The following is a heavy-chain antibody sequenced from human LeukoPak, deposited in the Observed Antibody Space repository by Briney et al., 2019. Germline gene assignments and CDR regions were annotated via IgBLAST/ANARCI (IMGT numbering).Heavy chain of an antibody. J-gene: IGHJ3*02. D-gene: IGHD3-22*01. CDR1: GFVFSDYY. Sequence: KAGGSLRLSCAASGFVFSDYYMIWIRQAPGKGLEWISYIISSGSYTRYADSVKGRFTISRDNARNSLYLQMNSLRAEDTAVYYCARAHYDGINDAFDIWGQGTMVTV. V-gene: IGHV3-11*05. CDR2: IISSGSYT. CDR3: ARAHYDGINDAFDI.